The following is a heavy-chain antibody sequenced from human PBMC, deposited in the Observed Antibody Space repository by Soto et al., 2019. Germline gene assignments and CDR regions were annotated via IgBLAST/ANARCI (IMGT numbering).Heavy chain of an antibody. CDR1: GESISSGGYY. CDR3: ARASSSSSAADY. CDR2: IYDTESA. V-gene: IGHV4-31*03. D-gene: IGHD6-6*01. J-gene: IGHJ4*02. Sequence: QAQLQESGPGLVKPSQTLSLTCSVSGESISSGGYYWSWIRHLPGKGLEWIGYIYDTESAYYNPSLKSRVSISMDTSENHFAMRLTSVTAADSAVYYCARASSSSSAADYWGQGLQVTVSS.